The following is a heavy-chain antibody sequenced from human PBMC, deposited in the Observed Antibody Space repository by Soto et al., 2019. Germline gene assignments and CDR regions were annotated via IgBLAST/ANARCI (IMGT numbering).Heavy chain of an antibody. CDR2: ISSSGSTI. CDR1: GFTFSDYY. D-gene: IGHD6-19*01. Sequence: GGSLRLSCAASGFTFSDYYMSWIRQAPGKGLEWVSYISSSGSTIYYADSVKGRFTISRDNAKNSLYLQMNSLRSEDTAVYYCATSGLGYSSGWYVGAAFDIWGQGTMVTVSS. CDR3: ATSGLGYSSGWYVGAAFDI. V-gene: IGHV3-11*01. J-gene: IGHJ3*02.